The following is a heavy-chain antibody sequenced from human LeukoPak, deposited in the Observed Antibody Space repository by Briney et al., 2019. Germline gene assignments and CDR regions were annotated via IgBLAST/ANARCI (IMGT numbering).Heavy chain of an antibody. CDR2: IYTSGST. CDR3: ARQTFGVLYFDS. J-gene: IGHJ4*02. CDR1: GGSISSYY. V-gene: IGHV4-4*07. D-gene: IGHD3-10*01. Sequence: SETLSLTCTVSGGSISSYYWSWIRQPAGKGLEWIGRIYTSGSTNYNPSLKSRVTISVDTSRNQLSLQLTSVTAADTAVYYCARQTFGVLYFDSWGQGTLVIVSS.